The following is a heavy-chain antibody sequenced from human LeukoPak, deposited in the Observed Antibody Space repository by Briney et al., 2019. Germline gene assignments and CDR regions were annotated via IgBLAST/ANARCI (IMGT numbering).Heavy chain of an antibody. V-gene: IGHV1-2*02. D-gene: IGHD1-26*01. CDR2: INPNGGGT. CDR1: GYTFSDYY. CDR3: ARGTRGSYSSIHD. Sequence: ASVKVSCKASGYTFSDYYIHWVRQAPGQGLEWVGRINPNGGGTDSAQKLQGRVTMTRDTSISATYMELRTLTSDDTAVYYCARGTRGSYSSIHDWGQGTLVTVSS. J-gene: IGHJ4*02.